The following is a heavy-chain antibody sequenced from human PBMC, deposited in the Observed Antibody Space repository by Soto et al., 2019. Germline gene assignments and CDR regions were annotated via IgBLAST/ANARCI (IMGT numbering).Heavy chain of an antibody. J-gene: IGHJ2*01. CDR3: ARGRSPITIVRGVSWYFDL. CDR2: MGTAGDT. D-gene: IGHD3-10*01. V-gene: IGHV3-13*01. CDR1: GFTFSSYD. Sequence: EVQLVESGGGLVQPGGSLRLSCAASGFTFSSYDMHWVRQATGKGLEWVSAMGTAGDTYYPGSMKGRFTISTKNAKNSLYLQMNRLRAGDTAVYYCARGRSPITIVRGVSWYFDLWGRGTLVTVSS.